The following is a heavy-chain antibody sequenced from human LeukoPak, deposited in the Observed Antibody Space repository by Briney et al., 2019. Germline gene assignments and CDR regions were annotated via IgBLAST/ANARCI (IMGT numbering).Heavy chain of an antibody. J-gene: IGHJ4*02. CDR3: ARVQAYGGKGYFDY. CDR1: GGSISSYY. D-gene: IGHD4-23*01. CDR2: IYYSGST. V-gene: IGHV4-59*01. Sequence: TSETLSLTCTVSGGSISSYYWSWIRQPPGKGLEWIGYIYYSGSTNYNPSLKSRVTISVDTSKNQFSLKLSSVTAADMAVYYCARVQAYGGKGYFDYWGQGTLVTVSS.